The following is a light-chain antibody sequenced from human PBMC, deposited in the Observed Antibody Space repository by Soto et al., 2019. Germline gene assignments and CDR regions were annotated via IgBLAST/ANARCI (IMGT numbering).Light chain of an antibody. CDR1: QSVSSSY. Sequence: EIVLTQSPGTLSLSPGERATLSCRASQSVSSSYLAWYQQKPGQAPRLLIYGASGRATGIPDRFSGSVSGTDFTLTISRLEPEDFAVYYCQQYGSSPPVTFGQGRRLEMK. J-gene: IGKJ5*01. V-gene: IGKV3-20*01. CDR2: GAS. CDR3: QQYGSSPPVT.